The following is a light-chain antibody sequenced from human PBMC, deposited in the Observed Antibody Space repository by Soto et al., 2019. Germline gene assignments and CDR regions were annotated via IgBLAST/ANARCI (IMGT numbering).Light chain of an antibody. V-gene: IGKV3-11*01. Sequence: EIVLTQSPATLPLSPGERATLSCRPSQSISTSLAWYQQKPGQAPRFLIYDASNRATAIPARFSASGSGTDFTLTISSLETEDFSVAYCHHRNGLPPIFTFGPGTKVEIK. CDR1: QSISTS. CDR2: DAS. CDR3: HHRNGLPPIFT. J-gene: IGKJ3*01.